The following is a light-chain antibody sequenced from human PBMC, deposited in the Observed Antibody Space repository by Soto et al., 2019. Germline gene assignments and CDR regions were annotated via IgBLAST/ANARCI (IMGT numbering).Light chain of an antibody. CDR3: QQLNSFPIT. Sequence: EIVLTQSPATLSLSPGERATLSCRASQSVSSSYLAWYQQKPGQAPRLLIYGTSSRATGIPDRFSGSGSGTEFTLTITSLQPEDFATYYCQQLNSFPITFGQGTRLEIK. J-gene: IGKJ5*01. CDR2: GTS. V-gene: IGKV3D-20*02. CDR1: QSVSSSY.